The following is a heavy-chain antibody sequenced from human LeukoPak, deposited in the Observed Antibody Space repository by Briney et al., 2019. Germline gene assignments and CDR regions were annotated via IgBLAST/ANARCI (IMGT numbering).Heavy chain of an antibody. D-gene: IGHD3-22*01. J-gene: IGHJ4*02. CDR1: GYTFTSYA. CDR2: INAGNGNT. CDR3: ARGSFYYYDSSGYYPLGY. V-gene: IGHV1-3*01. Sequence: GASVKVSCKASGYTFTSYAMHWVRQAPGQRLEWMGWINAGNGNTKYSQKFQGRVTITRDTSASTAYMELSSLRSEDTAVYYCARGSFYYYDSSGYYPLGYWGQGTLVTVSS.